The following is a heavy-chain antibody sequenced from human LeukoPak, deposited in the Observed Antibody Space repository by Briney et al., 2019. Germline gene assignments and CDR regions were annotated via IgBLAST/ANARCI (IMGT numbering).Heavy chain of an antibody. CDR3: ARDGNIVVITTPHWFDP. J-gene: IGHJ5*02. D-gene: IGHD3-22*01. CDR1: GYTFTSYG. V-gene: IGHV1-18*01. Sequence: ASVKVSCKASGYTFTSYGISWVRQAPGQGLEWMGWISAYNGNTNYAQKLQGRVTMTTDTSTSTAYMGLRSLRSDDTAVYYCARDGNIVVITTPHWFDPWGQGTLVTVSS. CDR2: ISAYNGNT.